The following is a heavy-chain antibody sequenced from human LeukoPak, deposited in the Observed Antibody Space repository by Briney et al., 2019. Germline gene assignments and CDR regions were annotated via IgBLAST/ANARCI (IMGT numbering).Heavy chain of an antibody. CDR1: DFSFSNYW. CDR3: ARRKGYFGGSGDNYYLDL. D-gene: IGHD3-10*01. J-gene: IGHJ6*03. Sequence: GGSLTLSCTASDFSFSNYWMTWVRQAPGRRLEWVANIKFDGSQTYYVDSVKGRFTVSRDNAKDSLYPLINNLRADDTAVYYCARRKGYFGGSGDNYYLDLWGKGTPVSVSS. CDR2: IKFDGSQT. V-gene: IGHV3-7*01.